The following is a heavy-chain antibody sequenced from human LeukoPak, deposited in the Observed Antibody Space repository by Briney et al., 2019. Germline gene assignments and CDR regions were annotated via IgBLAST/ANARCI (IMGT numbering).Heavy chain of an antibody. CDR1: GFTFSSYA. J-gene: IGHJ4*02. D-gene: IGHD6-13*01. CDR3: ARNTEPYSSSPAGN. CDR2: ISSTSSYI. Sequence: GGSLRLSCAASGFTFSSYAMSWVRQAPGKGLEWVSSISSTSSYIYYADSVKGRFTISRDNAKNSLYLQMNSLRAEDTAVYYCARNTEPYSSSPAGNWGQGTLVTVSS. V-gene: IGHV3-21*01.